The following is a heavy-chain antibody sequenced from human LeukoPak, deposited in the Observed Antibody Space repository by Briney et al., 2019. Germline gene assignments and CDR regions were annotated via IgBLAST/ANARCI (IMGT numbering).Heavy chain of an antibody. J-gene: IGHJ5*02. CDR3: ARDWEWAVEFNNWFDP. CDR2: INPNSGGT. V-gene: IGHV1-2*02. D-gene: IGHD3-3*01. CDR1: GYTFTGYY. Sequence: ASVKVSCKASGYTFTGYYMHWVRQASGQGLEWMGWINPNSGGTNYAQKFQGRVTMTRETSISTAYMELSRRRSDDTAVYYCARDWEWAVEFNNWFDPWGQGTLVTVSS.